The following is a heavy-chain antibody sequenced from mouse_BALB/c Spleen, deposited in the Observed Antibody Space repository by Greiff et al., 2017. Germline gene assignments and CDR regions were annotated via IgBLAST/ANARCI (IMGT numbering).Heavy chain of an antibody. CDR1: GFTFSSYT. CDR3: ARSGYYPYAMDY. CDR2: ISNGGGST. D-gene: IGHD2-3*01. V-gene: IGHV5-12-2*01. J-gene: IGHJ4*01. Sequence: EVKLQESGGGLVQPGGSLKLSCAASGFTFSSYTMSWVRQTPEKRLEWVAYISNGGGSTYYPDTVKGRFTISRDNAKNTLYLQMTSLRSEDTAMYYCARSGYYPYAMDYWGQGTSVTVSS.